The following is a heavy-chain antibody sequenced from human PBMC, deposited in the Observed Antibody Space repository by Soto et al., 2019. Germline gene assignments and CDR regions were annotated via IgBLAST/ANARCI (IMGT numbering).Heavy chain of an antibody. V-gene: IGHV1-18*01. J-gene: IGHJ4*02. CDR3: ARVIVGVPLADY. D-gene: IGHD1-26*01. CDR1: GYTFTNYR. Sequence: QVQLVQSGAEVKKPGASVKVSCKTSGYTFTNYRISWVRQAPGQGLEWMGWISAYNGNTDYAQNLQGRVTMTTDTSTSTAYRELRSLRSDDTAMFYCARVIVGVPLADYWGQGTLVTVSS. CDR2: ISAYNGNT.